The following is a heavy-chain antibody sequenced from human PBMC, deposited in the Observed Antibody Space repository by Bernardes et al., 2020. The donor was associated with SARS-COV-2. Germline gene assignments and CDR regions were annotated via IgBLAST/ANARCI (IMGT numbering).Heavy chain of an antibody. J-gene: IGHJ2*01. CDR3: TRGGNYDSSGSPYWHFDL. Sequence: SETLSLTGAVSGGSISSNNWWSWVRQPPGKGLEWIGAVFHIGTTNYNPSLKSRVIISLDSSKNHFALRLTSVTAADTAFYYCTRGGNYDSSGSPYWHFDLWGRGALVTVSS. CDR2: VFHIGTT. D-gene: IGHD3-22*01. V-gene: IGHV4-4*02. CDR1: GGSISSNNW.